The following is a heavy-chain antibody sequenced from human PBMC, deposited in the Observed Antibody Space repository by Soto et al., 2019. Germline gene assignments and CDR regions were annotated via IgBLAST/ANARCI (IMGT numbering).Heavy chain of an antibody. CDR2: INPSGGSA. V-gene: IGHV1-46*01. Sequence: VKLVQSGAEVREPGASVKVHCKPSGYSFTSYYINWVRQAPGQGLEWMGIINPSGGSANYAQEFQGRVTMTVDRSTSTVYMELSSLTSDDTAVYYCARRGYDSGWSLDYWGQGTLVTVSS. J-gene: IGHJ4*02. D-gene: IGHD6-19*01. CDR3: ARRGYDSGWSLDY. CDR1: GYSFTSYY.